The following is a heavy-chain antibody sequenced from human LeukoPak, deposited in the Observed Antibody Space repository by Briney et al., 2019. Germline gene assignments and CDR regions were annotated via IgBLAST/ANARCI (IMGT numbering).Heavy chain of an antibody. CDR2: INYSGST. D-gene: IGHD1-1*01. CDR1: GGSISTYN. J-gene: IGHJ6*03. Sequence: SETLSLTCSVSGGSISTYNWNWIRQPPGKGLEWIGYINYSGSTIYNPSLKSRVTISVDTSKNQFSLKMSSVTAADTAVYYCARVSWFPGTSYYYMDVWGKGTTVTVSS. CDR3: ARVSWFPGTSYYYMDV. V-gene: IGHV4-59*01.